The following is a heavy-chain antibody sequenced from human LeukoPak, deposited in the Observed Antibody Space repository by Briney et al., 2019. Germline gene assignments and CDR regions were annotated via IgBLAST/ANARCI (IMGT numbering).Heavy chain of an antibody. CDR1: GGSFSVYN. V-gene: IGHV4-34*01. J-gene: IGHJ4*02. CDR3: ARGGSSSWYYFDY. CDR2: INHSGST. D-gene: IGHD6-13*01. Sequence: TSETLSLTRAVYGGSFSVYNWSWIRQPPGKGLEWIGEINHSGSTNYNPPLKSRVTISVDTSKNQFSLKLSSVTAADTAVYYCARGGSSSWYYFDYWGQGTLVTVSS.